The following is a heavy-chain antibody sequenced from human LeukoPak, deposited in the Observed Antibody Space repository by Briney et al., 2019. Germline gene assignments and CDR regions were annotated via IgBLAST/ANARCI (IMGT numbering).Heavy chain of an antibody. D-gene: IGHD6-13*01. Sequence: QAGGSLRLSCAASGFTFSSYWMSWVRQAPGKGLEWVANIKQDGSEKYYVDSVKGRFTISRDNAKNSLYLQMNSLRAEDTAVYYCARAREKQQLVLTGLIYFDYWGQGTLVTVSS. V-gene: IGHV3-7*01. CDR3: ARAREKQQLVLTGLIYFDY. CDR1: GFTFSSYW. J-gene: IGHJ4*02. CDR2: IKQDGSEK.